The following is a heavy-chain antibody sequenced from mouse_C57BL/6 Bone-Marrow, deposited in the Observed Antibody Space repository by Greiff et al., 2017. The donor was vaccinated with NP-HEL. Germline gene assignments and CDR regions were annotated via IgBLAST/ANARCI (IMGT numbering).Heavy chain of an antibody. V-gene: IGHV1-55*01. D-gene: IGHD2-4*01. CDR1: GYTFTSYW. J-gene: IGHJ3*01. CDR3: ARVWDYDGGRFAY. CDR2: IYPGSGST. Sequence: QVQLQQPGAELVKPGASVKMSCKASGYTFTSYWITWVKQRPGHGLEWIGDIYPGSGSTNYNEKFKRKATLTVDTSSSTAYMQLSSLTSEDSAVYYCARVWDYDGGRFAYWGQGTLVTVSA.